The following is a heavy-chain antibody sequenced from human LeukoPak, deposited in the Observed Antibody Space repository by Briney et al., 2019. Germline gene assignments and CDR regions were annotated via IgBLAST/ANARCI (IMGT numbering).Heavy chain of an antibody. Sequence: GGSLRLSCAASGFTFSAYGMTWVRQAPGKGLECVSAISYNGGSTYYADSVKGRFTISRDNSKNTLYLQMNSLRAEDTAVYYCAGRGIAHSWGQGTLVTVSS. CDR1: GFTFSAYG. CDR2: ISYNGGST. D-gene: IGHD6-13*01. CDR3: AGRGIAHS. J-gene: IGHJ5*02. V-gene: IGHV3-23*01.